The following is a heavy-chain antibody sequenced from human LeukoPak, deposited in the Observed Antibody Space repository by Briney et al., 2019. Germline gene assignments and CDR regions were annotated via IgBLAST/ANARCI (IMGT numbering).Heavy chain of an antibody. CDR2: IYYSGST. Sequence: PSETLSLTCTVSGGSISSYYWGWIRHPPGKGLEWIGYIYYSGSTNYNPSLKSRVTTSVDTSKNQFSLKLSSVTAADTAVYYCASPSTGYSSGWHWYFDLWGRGTLVTVSS. J-gene: IGHJ2*01. CDR3: ASPSTGYSSGWHWYFDL. CDR1: GGSISSYY. D-gene: IGHD6-19*01. V-gene: IGHV4-59*01.